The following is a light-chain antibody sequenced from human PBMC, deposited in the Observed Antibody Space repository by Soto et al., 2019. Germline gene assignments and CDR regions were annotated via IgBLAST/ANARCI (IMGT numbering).Light chain of an antibody. CDR1: QSVSDN. J-gene: IGKJ1*01. CDR3: QQFNNWPPSWT. Sequence: EIVMTQSPAALSVSPVDRATLSCRPSQSVSDNLAWYQQKPGQAPRLIIYDASTRATGVPGRFSGSGSGTDFTLTISSLQSEDFAIYYCQQFNNWPPSWTFGQGTEVDIK. CDR2: DAS. V-gene: IGKV3-15*01.